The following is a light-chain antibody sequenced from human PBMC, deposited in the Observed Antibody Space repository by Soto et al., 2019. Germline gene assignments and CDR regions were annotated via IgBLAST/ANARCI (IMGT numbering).Light chain of an antibody. CDR1: QSVSSSY. CDR3: QQYARSPWT. CDR2: GVS. J-gene: IGKJ1*01. V-gene: IGKV3-20*01. Sequence: EIVLTQSPGTLSLSPGERATLSCRASQSVSSSYLAWYQQKPGQGPRLLIYGVSSRATGIPDRFSGSGSGTDFTLTISRLEPEDFAVYYCQQYARSPWTFGQGTKVEIK.